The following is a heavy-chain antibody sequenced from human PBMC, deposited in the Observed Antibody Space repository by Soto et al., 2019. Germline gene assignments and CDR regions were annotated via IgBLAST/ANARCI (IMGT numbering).Heavy chain of an antibody. Sequence: QVQLQQWGAGLLKPSETLSLTCAVYGGSFSGYYWSWIRQPPGKGLEWIGEINHSGSTNYNPSLKSRVTISADTSKNQFSLKLSSVTAADTAVYYCARAMYYYGSGHDAFDIWGQGTMVTVSS. CDR1: GGSFSGYY. CDR2: INHSGST. V-gene: IGHV4-34*01. CDR3: ARAMYYYGSGHDAFDI. D-gene: IGHD3-10*01. J-gene: IGHJ3*02.